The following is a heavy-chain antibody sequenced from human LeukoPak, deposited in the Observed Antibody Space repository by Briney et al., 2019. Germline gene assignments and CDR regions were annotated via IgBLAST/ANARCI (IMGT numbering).Heavy chain of an antibody. CDR2: IYSGGNT. D-gene: IGHD5-18*01. Sequence: GGSLRLSCAASGFSVSSNYMNWVRQAPGKGLEWVSIIYSGGNTYYADSVKGRFTISRDNAKNSLYLQMNSLRAEDTAVYYCARQRGYSYGRFDYWGQGTLVTVSS. CDR3: ARQRGYSYGRFDY. J-gene: IGHJ4*02. CDR1: GFSVSSNY. V-gene: IGHV3-53*01.